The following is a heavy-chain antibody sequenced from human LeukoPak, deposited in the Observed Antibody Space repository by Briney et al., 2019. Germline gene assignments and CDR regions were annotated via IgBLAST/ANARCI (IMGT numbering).Heavy chain of an antibody. V-gene: IGHV3-66*01. Sequence: TGGSLRLSCAASGFTFSSYGMHWVRQAPGKGLEWVSVIYSGGSTYYADSVKGRFTISRDNSKNTVYLQMNSLRAEDTAVYYCARDLGGRADYWGQGILVTVSS. J-gene: IGHJ4*02. CDR1: GFTFSSYG. CDR2: IYSGGST. CDR3: ARDLGGRADY.